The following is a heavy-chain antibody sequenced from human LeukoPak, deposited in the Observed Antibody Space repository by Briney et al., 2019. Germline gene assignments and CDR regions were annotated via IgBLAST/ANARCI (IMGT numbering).Heavy chain of an antibody. Sequence: ASVKVSCKASGYTLTGYYFHWVRQAPGQGLEWMGWINPNTAGTNYAQKFLGGVTLTWDTSISTAYMELNRLTSDDTAVYYCARDRGYYYDSSGYHFSWFDPWGQGTLVTVSS. CDR1: GYTLTGYY. CDR3: ARDRGYYYDSSGYHFSWFDP. CDR2: INPNTAGT. D-gene: IGHD3-22*01. J-gene: IGHJ5*02. V-gene: IGHV1-2*02.